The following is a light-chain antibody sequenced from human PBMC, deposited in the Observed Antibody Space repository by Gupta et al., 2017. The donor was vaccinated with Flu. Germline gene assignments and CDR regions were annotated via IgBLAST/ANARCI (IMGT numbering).Light chain of an antibody. CDR1: RTISNY. CDR3: QQSYSTLRT. CDR2: ATS. V-gene: IGKV1-39*01. Sequence: PSSLSASVGDRGTITCRASRTISNYLSWYQQKPGRAPKLLIYATSTLQSGVPSRFSGSGSGTDFTLTISSLQPEDFGTYFCQQSYSTLRTFGQGTTVEIK. J-gene: IGKJ1*01.